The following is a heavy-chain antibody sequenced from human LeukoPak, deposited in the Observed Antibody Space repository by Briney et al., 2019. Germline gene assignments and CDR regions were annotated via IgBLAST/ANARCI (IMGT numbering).Heavy chain of an antibody. V-gene: IGHV3-48*01. D-gene: IGHD3-22*01. CDR1: GFTFSSYS. J-gene: IGHJ4*02. CDR3: ARVPYYDSSGPSLDDY. CDR2: ISSSSSTI. Sequence: GGSLRLSCAASGFTFSSYSMNWVRQAPGKGLEWVSYISSSSSTIYYADSVKGRFTISRDNAKNSLYLQMNSLRAEDTAVYYRARVPYYDSSGPSLDDYWGQGTLVTVSS.